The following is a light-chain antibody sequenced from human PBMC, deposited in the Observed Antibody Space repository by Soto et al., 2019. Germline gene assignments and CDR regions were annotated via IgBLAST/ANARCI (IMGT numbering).Light chain of an antibody. J-gene: IGKJ2*01. V-gene: IGKV1-9*01. Sequence: DIQLTQSPSFLSASVGDRVTITCRASQVTTNHLAWYHQKPGKAPKLLIYAASTLQSGVPSRFSGSGSGTEVSLTISSLQPEYFATYYCQQINISPYTFGQGTKLEIK. CDR1: QVTTNH. CDR3: QQINISPYT. CDR2: AAS.